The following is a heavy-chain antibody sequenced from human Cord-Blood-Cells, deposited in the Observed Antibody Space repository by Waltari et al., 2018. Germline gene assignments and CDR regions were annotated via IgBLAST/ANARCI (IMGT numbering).Heavy chain of an antibody. CDR3: ARWLEGSPFDY. V-gene: IGHV4-34*01. CDR1: GGSFSGYY. D-gene: IGHD6-19*01. J-gene: IGHJ4*02. Sequence: QVQLQQWGAGLLKPSETLSLTCAVYGGSFSGYYWSWIRQPPGKGLEWIGEINHSGSTNYNPSLKSRVTISVDTSKNQFSLKLSSVTAADTAVYYCARWLEGSPFDYWGQGTLVTVSS. CDR2: INHSGST.